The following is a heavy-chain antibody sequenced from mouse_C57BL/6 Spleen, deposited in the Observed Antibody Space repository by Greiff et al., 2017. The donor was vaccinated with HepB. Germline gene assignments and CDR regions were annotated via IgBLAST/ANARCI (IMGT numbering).Heavy chain of an antibody. CDR3: ASQGGNYVFYAMDY. V-gene: IGHV5-12*01. D-gene: IGHD2-1*01. J-gene: IGHJ4*01. Sequence: EVKVVESGGGLVQPGGSLKLSCAASGFTFSDYYMDWVRQTPEKRLEWVAYISNGGGSTYYPDTVKGRFTISRDKAKNTLYLQMSRLKSEDTAMYYCASQGGNYVFYAMDYWGQGTSVTVSS. CDR1: GFTFSDYY. CDR2: ISNGGGST.